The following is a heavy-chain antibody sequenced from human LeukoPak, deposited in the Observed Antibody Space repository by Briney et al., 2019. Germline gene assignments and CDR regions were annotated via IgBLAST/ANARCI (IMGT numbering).Heavy chain of an antibody. CDR1: GFTFSSYS. J-gene: IGHJ4*02. Sequence: GGSLRLSCAASGFTFSSYSMNWVRQPPGKGLEWVSSISSSSSYIYYADSVKGRFTISRDNAKNSLYLQMNSLRAEDTAVYYCARAREILDHDYWGQGTLVTVSS. CDR3: ARAREILDHDY. CDR2: ISSSSSYI. D-gene: IGHD3-10*01. V-gene: IGHV3-21*01.